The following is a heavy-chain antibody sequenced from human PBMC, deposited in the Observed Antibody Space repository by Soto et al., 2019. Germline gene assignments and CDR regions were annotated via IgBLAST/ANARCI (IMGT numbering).Heavy chain of an antibody. CDR1: GGSISSYY. J-gene: IGHJ3*02. D-gene: IGHD3-22*01. V-gene: IGHV4-4*07. Sequence: PSETLSLTCTVSGGSISSYYWSWIRQPAGKGLEWIGRIYTSGSTNYNPSLKSRVTMSVDTSKNQFPLKLSSVTAADTAVYYCASGYYDSSGYYYGDAFDIWGQGTMVTVSS. CDR2: IYTSGST. CDR3: ASGYYDSSGYYYGDAFDI.